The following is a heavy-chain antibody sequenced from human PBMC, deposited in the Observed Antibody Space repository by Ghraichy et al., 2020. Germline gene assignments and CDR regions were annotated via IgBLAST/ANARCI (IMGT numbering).Heavy chain of an antibody. J-gene: IGHJ4*02. CDR1: GGSIGGYY. V-gene: IGHV4-34*01. D-gene: IGHD2-15*01. CDR2: INYVGVT. CDR3: ARGRYCGGGACYPRPSSFDY. Sequence: TLSLTCSVYGGSIGGYYWSWFRQSPGQGLEWIGEINYVGVTIYNPSLESRVTISLDTYDNQFSLSLTSLTAADTALYFCARGRYCGGGACYPRPSSFDYWGQGIPVTVSS.